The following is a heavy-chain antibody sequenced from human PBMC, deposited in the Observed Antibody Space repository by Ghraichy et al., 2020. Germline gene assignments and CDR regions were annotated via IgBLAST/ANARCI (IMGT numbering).Heavy chain of an antibody. CDR2: IYYSGST. Sequence: SETLSLTCTVSGGSISSYYWSWIRQPPGKGLEWIGCIYYSGSTNYNPSLKSRVTISVDTSKNQFSLKLSSVTAADTAVYYCARVNPDYDFWSGYYDYWGQGTLVTVSS. J-gene: IGHJ4*02. CDR3: ARVNPDYDFWSGYYDY. V-gene: IGHV4-59*01. CDR1: GGSISSYY. D-gene: IGHD3-3*01.